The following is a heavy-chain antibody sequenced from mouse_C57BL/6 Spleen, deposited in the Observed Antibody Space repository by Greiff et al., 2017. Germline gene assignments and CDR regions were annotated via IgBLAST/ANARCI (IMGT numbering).Heavy chain of an antibody. CDR2: INPNNGGT. Sequence: EVQLQQSGPELVKPGASVKISCKASGYTFTDYYLNWVKQSHGKSLEWIGDINPNNGGTSYNQKFKGKATLTVDKSSSTAYMALLSLTSEDSAVYYCAMDVYDRVDYWGQGTTLTVSS. D-gene: IGHD2-2*01. CDR3: AMDVYDRVDY. J-gene: IGHJ2*01. V-gene: IGHV1-26*01. CDR1: GYTFTDYY.